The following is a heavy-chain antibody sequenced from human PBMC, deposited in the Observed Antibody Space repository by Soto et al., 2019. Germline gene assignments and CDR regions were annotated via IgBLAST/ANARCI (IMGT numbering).Heavy chain of an antibody. D-gene: IGHD4-17*01. J-gene: IGHJ6*02. CDR2: IYYTGST. CDR3: ARIHFGEEPSYYYYGMDV. V-gene: IGHV4-30-4*01. CDR1: GGSFSSGDYY. Sequence: QVQLQESGPGVVKPSQTLSLTCTVSGGSFSSGDYYWSWVRQPPGKGLEWIGYIYYTGSTFNNPSLKSRVSISIDTSKTQFSLKLSSVTAADTAVYYCARIHFGEEPSYYYYGMDVWGQGTTVTVSS.